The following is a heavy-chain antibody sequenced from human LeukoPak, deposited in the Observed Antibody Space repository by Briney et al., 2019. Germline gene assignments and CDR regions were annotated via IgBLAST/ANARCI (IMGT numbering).Heavy chain of an antibody. CDR1: GYRFGSYW. V-gene: IGHV5-51*01. J-gene: IGHJ5*02. Sequence: GESLKISCKGSGYRFGSYWIAWVRQMPGKGLEWMGIIYHGDSDTRYSPAFQGQVTISVDKSISTAYLQWSSLTASDTAVYYCARETNIRLGPWGKGIQVTVSS. CDR3: ARETNIRLGP. CDR2: IYHGDSDT.